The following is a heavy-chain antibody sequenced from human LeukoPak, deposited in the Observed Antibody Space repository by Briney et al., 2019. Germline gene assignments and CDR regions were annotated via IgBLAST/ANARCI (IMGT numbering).Heavy chain of an antibody. Sequence: ASVKVSCKASGYKFTGHYMNWVRQAPGQGLEWMGMIYPRDGSTSYAQKFQGRVTVTRDTSTSTVHMELSGLRSEDTAVYYCARDQEAFDYWGQGTLVTVSS. J-gene: IGHJ4*02. V-gene: IGHV1-46*01. CDR2: IYPRDGST. CDR3: ARDQEAFDY. CDR1: GYKFTGHY.